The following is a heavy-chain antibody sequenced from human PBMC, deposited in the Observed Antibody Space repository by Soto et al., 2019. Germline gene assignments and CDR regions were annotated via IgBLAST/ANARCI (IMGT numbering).Heavy chain of an antibody. CDR2: IYRDGST. J-gene: IGHJ2*01. CDR1: GDSVTSKHFF. CDR3: GKMLPATSGHRDF. Sequence: SETLSLTCTVSGDSVTSKHFFWGWIRRPPGRGLEGIASIYRDGSTYISPSLKSRVSMSLDTSKNQFSLKLTSVTDEDTAVYLCGKMLPATSGHRDF. V-gene: IGHV4-39*01. D-gene: IGHD3-10*01.